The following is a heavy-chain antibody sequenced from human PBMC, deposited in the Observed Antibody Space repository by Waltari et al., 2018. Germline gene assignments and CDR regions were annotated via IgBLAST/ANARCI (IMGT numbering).Heavy chain of an antibody. J-gene: IGHJ3*02. Sequence: QVQLQESGPGLVKPSETLSLTCTVSGGSISSYYWSWIRQPAGKGLEWIGRIYPRGSTNYNPPLKSRVTIAADTSKNQFSLKLSSVTAADTAVYYCARGPRWITGTDDACDIWGQGTMVTVSS. D-gene: IGHD1-20*01. CDR1: GGSISSYY. V-gene: IGHV4-4*07. CDR2: IYPRGST. CDR3: ARGPRWITGTDDACDI.